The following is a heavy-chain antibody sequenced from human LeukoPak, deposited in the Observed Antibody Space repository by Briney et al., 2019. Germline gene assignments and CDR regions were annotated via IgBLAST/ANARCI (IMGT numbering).Heavy chain of an antibody. CDR1: GGSISSSSYY. Sequence: SETLSLTCSVSGGSISSSSYYWGWIRQPPGKGLEWIGSIYYSGSTYYNPSLKSRVTISVDTSKNQFFLKLSSVTAADTAVYYCATYRPDLVDTAMVPYFDYWGQGTLVTVSS. CDR2: IYYSGST. D-gene: IGHD5-18*01. V-gene: IGHV4-39*01. J-gene: IGHJ4*02. CDR3: ATYRPDLVDTAMVPYFDY.